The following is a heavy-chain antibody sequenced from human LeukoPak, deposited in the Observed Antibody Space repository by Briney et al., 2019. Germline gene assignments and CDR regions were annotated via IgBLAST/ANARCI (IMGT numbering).Heavy chain of an antibody. D-gene: IGHD5-24*01. J-gene: IGHJ4*02. CDR2: MRSGETP. Sequence: QPGRPLRLSCTTSGFTFGDYALSRVRQAPGKGLEWVGFMRSGETPQYAASVSGRFIISRDDSNRVAHLQMSSLKTEDTALYYCARSRDGYNFAFDYWGRGTLVTVSS. CDR3: ARSRDGYNFAFDY. CDR1: GFTFGDYA. V-gene: IGHV3-49*04.